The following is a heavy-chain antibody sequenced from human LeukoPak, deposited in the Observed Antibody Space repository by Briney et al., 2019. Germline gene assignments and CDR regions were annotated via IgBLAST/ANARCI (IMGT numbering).Heavy chain of an antibody. D-gene: IGHD3-22*01. Sequence: SGPALVKPTDTLTLTFSCSGCSLSTTGMCVSWIRHPPGKALERLARVDWGDDLYYSTYVKTGPPIAKDTSRSEVVVTMTNFDAVDTDTYYCARDYYDSSGTTSRDAFDIWGPGTKVTVSS. CDR2: VDWGDDL. V-gene: IGHV2-70*11. CDR1: GCSLSTTGMC. J-gene: IGHJ3*02. CDR3: ARDYYDSSGTTSRDAFDI.